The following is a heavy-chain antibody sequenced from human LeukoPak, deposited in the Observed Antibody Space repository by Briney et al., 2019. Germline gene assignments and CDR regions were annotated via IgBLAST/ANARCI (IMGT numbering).Heavy chain of an antibody. V-gene: IGHV3-33*01. Sequence: GGSLRLSCAASGFTFSSYVMHWVRQAPGKGLEWVAVIWYDGSNKYYADSVKGRFTISRDNSKNTLYLQMNSLRAEDTAVYYCARDGYSSGWYDYWGQGTLVTVSS. D-gene: IGHD6-19*01. CDR1: GFTFSSYV. CDR3: ARDGYSSGWYDY. J-gene: IGHJ4*02. CDR2: IWYDGSNK.